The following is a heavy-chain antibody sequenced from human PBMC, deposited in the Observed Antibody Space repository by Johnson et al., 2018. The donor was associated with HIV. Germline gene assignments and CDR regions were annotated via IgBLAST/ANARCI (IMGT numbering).Heavy chain of an antibody. D-gene: IGHD5-18*01. J-gene: IGHJ3*02. CDR1: GFTVSTSY. CDR3: ARAYTYGAFDI. V-gene: IGHV3-66*01. Sequence: VQLVESGGGLVQPGGSLRLSCAASGFTVSTSYMSWIRQAPGKGLEWVSVIYRGVTTYYAGSVKGRFTISRDNSKNTLYLQMNSLRVDETAIYYCARAYTYGAFDIWGQGTMVTVSS. CDR2: IYRGVTT.